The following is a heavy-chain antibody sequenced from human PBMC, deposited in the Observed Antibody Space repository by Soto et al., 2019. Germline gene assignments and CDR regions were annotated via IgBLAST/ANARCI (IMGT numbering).Heavy chain of an antibody. V-gene: IGHV4-59*08. D-gene: IGHD2-15*01. Sequence: SETLSLTCTVSGGSISSYYWSWIRQPPGKGLEWIGYIYYSGSTNYNPSLKSRVTISVDTSKNQFSLKLGSVTAADTAVYYCARHGLGYCSGGSCRRWFDPWGQGTLVTVSS. CDR3: ARHGLGYCSGGSCRRWFDP. CDR2: IYYSGST. J-gene: IGHJ5*02. CDR1: GGSISSYY.